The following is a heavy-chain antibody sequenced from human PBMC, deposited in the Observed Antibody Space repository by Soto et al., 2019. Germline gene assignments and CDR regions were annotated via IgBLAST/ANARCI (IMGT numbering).Heavy chain of an antibody. J-gene: IGHJ5*02. Sequence: GGSLRLSCAASGFTFSSYAMSWVRQAPGKGLEWVSAISGSGGSTYYADSVKGRFTISRDNSKNTLYLQMNSLRAEDTAVYYCAKAYYGSGSYSWFDPWGQGTLVTVSS. V-gene: IGHV3-23*01. D-gene: IGHD3-10*01. CDR3: AKAYYGSGSYSWFDP. CDR2: ISGSGGST. CDR1: GFTFSSYA.